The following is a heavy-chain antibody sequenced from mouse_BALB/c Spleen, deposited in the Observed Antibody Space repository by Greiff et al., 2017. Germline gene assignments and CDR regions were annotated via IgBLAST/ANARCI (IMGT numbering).Heavy chain of an antibody. CDR1: GYSFTGYY. V-gene: IGHV1-31*01. CDR2: INPYNGAT. Sequence: VQLQQSGPELVKPGASVKISCKASGYSFTGYYMHWVKQSHVKSLEWIGRINPYNGATSYNQNFKDKASLTVDKSSSTAYMELHSLTSEDSAVYYCARGDSFAYWGQGTLVTVSA. J-gene: IGHJ3*01. CDR3: ARGDSFAY.